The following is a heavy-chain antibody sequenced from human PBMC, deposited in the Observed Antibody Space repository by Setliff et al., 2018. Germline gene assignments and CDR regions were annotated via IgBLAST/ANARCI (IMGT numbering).Heavy chain of an antibody. Sequence: SVKVSCKASGYTFTSYYMHWVRQAPGQGLEWMGGIIPIFGTANYAQKFQGRVTITADESTSTVYMELSSLRSEDTAVYYCAKGLYCSSTSCYPFYYYYYGMDVWGQGTTVTVSS. D-gene: IGHD2-2*01. J-gene: IGHJ6*02. V-gene: IGHV1-69*13. CDR3: AKGLYCSSTSCYPFYYYYYGMDV. CDR2: IIPIFGTA. CDR1: GYTFTSYY.